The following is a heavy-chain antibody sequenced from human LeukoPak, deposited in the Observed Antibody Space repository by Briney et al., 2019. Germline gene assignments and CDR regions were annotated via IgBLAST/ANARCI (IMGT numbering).Heavy chain of an antibody. V-gene: IGHV1-18*01. D-gene: IGHD2-2*01. CDR2: ISAYNGNT. CDR3: ARVVCSTTNCYYYFDY. Sequence: ASVKVSCKASGYTFTSYGITWVRQAPGQGLEWMGWISAYNGNTNYAQKVQGRVTMTTDTSTSTAYMELRSLRPDDTALYYCARVVCSTTNCYYYFDYWGQGTLVTVSS. J-gene: IGHJ4*02. CDR1: GYTFTSYG.